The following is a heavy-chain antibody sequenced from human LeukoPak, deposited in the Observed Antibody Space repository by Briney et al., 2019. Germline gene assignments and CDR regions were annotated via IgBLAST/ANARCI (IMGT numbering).Heavy chain of an antibody. CDR1: GFTFSGYS. CDR3: ARAGGSTVSHSDY. Sequence: GGSLRLSCAASGFTFSGYSMNWIRQAPGKGLEWVSSISSSTSYIYYADSVKGRFTISKDNAKNSLYLQMNSLRAEDTAVYYCARAGGSTVSHSDYWGQGTLVTVSS. J-gene: IGHJ4*02. V-gene: IGHV3-21*01. CDR2: ISSSTSYI. D-gene: IGHD4-17*01.